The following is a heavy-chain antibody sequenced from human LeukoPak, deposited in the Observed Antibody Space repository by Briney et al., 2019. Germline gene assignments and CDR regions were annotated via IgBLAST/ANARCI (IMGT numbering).Heavy chain of an antibody. D-gene: IGHD3-10*01. J-gene: IGHJ4*02. Sequence: ASAKVSCKASGYTFTSYYMHWVRQAPGQGLEWMGIINPSGGSTSYAQKFQGRVTMTRDMSTSTVYMELSSLRSEDTAVYYCATGVITMVRGVMRDYWGQGTLVTVSS. CDR1: GYTFTSYY. CDR2: INPSGGST. V-gene: IGHV1-46*01. CDR3: ATGVITMVRGVMRDY.